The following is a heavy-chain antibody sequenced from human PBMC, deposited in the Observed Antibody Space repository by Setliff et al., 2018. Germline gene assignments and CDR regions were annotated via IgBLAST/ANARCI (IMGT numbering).Heavy chain of an antibody. CDR2: ISNSGATT. CDR1: GFTFSTHS. D-gene: IGHD1-26*01. V-gene: IGHV3-48*04. J-gene: IGHJ5*02. CDR3: ARVGSKPQLGWFDP. Sequence: GGSLRLSCAASGFTFSTHSMNWVRQAPGKGLEWVSRISNSGATTSYADSVKGRFTISRDNARNTLYLQMNSLTAEDTAVYYCARVGSKPQLGWFDPWGQGTLVTVSS.